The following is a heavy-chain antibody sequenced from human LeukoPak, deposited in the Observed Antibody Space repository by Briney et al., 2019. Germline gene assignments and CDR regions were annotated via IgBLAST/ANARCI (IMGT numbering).Heavy chain of an antibody. J-gene: IGHJ3*02. CDR2: MTESGDYI. Sequence: PGGSLRLSCAASGFTFSSYAMKWVRRAPGKGLEWVASMTESGDYIYYADSVKGRFTISRDNAKNSLHLQMNSLRVEDTAVYFCVTEGYCRGGSCSSDAFDIWGQGTMVIVSS. D-gene: IGHD2-15*01. CDR3: VTEGYCRGGSCSSDAFDI. V-gene: IGHV3-21*01. CDR1: GFTFSSYA.